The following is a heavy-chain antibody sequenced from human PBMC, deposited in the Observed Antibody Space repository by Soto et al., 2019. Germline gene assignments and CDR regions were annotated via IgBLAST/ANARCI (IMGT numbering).Heavy chain of an antibody. CDR1: GFTFISYA. J-gene: IGHJ4*02. CDR3: ATPSHLEWLLDFDY. Sequence: PWGSLILSCAASGFTFISYAMSWVRQAPGKGLEWVSAISGSGGSTYYADSVKGRFTISRDNSKNTLYLQMNSLRAEDTAVYYCATPSHLEWLLDFDYWGQGTLVTVSS. V-gene: IGHV3-23*01. D-gene: IGHD3-3*01. CDR2: ISGSGGST.